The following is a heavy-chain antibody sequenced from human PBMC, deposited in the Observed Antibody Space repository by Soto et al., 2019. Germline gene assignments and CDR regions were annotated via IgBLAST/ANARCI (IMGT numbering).Heavy chain of an antibody. J-gene: IGHJ4*02. D-gene: IGHD3-10*01. CDR3: AKDMGSGGLIDS. CDR2: ISWDGGST. V-gene: IGHV3-43*01. CDR1: GFTFDDYT. Sequence: EVQLVESGGVVVQPGGSLRLSCAASGFTFDDYTMHWVRQAPGKGLEWVSLISWDGGSTYYADSVKGRFTISRDNSKNSLYLQMNSLRTEDTALYYCAKDMGSGGLIDSWGQGTLVTVSS.